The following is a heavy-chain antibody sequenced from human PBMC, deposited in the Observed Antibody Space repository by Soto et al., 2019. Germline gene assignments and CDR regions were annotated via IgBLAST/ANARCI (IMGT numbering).Heavy chain of an antibody. V-gene: IGHV4-34*01. CDR3: ASAIKLGYCSSTSCYARHSGYDRRGYFDY. CDR2: INHSGST. J-gene: IGHJ4*02. CDR1: GGSFSGYY. D-gene: IGHD2-2*01. Sequence: PSETLSLTCAFYGGSFSGYYWSWIRQPPGKGLEWIGEINHSGSTNYNPSLKSRVTISVDTSKNQFSLRLSSVTAADTAVYYCASAIKLGYCSSTSCYARHSGYDRRGYFDYWGQGTLVTVSS.